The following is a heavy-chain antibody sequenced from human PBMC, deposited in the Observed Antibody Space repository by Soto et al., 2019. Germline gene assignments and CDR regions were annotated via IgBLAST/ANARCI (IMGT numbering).Heavy chain of an antibody. CDR1: GFPFSTYT. Sequence: GGSLRLSCSASGFPFSTYTMYWVRQAPGKGLGWVSSITTGSSRNIFYADSVKGRSTISTDNANKIPYLEMDNMGVEDTAVYYCATDDSLFGAIACMDIWGQGTTVTVSS. D-gene: IGHD3-3*01. CDR2: ITTGSSRNI. J-gene: IGHJ6*02. V-gene: IGHV3-21*01. CDR3: ATDDSLFGAIACMDI.